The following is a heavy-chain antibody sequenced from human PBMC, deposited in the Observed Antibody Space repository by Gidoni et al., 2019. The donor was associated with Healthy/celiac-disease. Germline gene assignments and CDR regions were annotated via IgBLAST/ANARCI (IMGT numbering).Heavy chain of an antibody. CDR3: ARDLGDDDFDI. D-gene: IGHD3-16*01. CDR1: VYTFTSYG. V-gene: IGHV1-18*01. CDR2: ISAYKGNT. Sequence: QVQLLQSGAAVKNPGASVKVSCKASVYTFTSYGISLVRQAPGQGLEWMGGISAYKGNTNYAQKLQGRVTMTTDTATSTAYMELRSLRSDDTAVYYCARDLGDDDFDIWGQGTMVTVSS. J-gene: IGHJ3*02.